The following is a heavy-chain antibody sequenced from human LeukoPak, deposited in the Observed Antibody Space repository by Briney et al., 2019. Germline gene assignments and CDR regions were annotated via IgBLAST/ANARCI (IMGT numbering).Heavy chain of an antibody. J-gene: IGHJ4*02. D-gene: IGHD6-19*01. Sequence: SETLSLTCAVYGGSFSGYYWSWIRQPPGKGLEWIGEINHSGSTNYNPSLKSRVTISVDTSKNQFSLKLSSVTAADTAVYYCARLKRAGGWSYFDYWGQGTLVTVSS. CDR2: INHSGST. CDR1: GGSFSGYY. CDR3: ARLKRAGGWSYFDY. V-gene: IGHV4-34*01.